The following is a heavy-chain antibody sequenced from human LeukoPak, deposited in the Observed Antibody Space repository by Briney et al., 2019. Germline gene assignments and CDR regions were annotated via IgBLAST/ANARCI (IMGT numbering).Heavy chain of an antibody. J-gene: IGHJ4*02. Sequence: GGSLRLSCAASGFTFNSKWMTWVRQAPGKGLEWVANINQDGSAQYYVDSVKGRFTISRDNAKSSLYLEMSGLRVEDTAVHYCADPPSDYWGQGTLVAVSS. CDR2: INQDGSAQ. CDR1: GFTFNSKW. V-gene: IGHV3-7*01. CDR3: ADPPSDY.